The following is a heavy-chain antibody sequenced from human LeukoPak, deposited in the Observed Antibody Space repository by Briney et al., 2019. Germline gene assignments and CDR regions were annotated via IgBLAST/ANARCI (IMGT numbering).Heavy chain of an antibody. J-gene: IGHJ4*02. CDR2: IYYGGST. CDR3: ASLGGSGSWNFGY. D-gene: IGHD3-10*01. Sequence: KPSETLSLTCTVSGGSISSYYWSWIRQSPGKGLEWIGYIYYGGSTNYNPSLKSRATISLDTSKNQFSLRLSSVTAADTAVYYCASLGGSGSWNFGYWGQGALVTVSS. V-gene: IGHV4-59*01. CDR1: GGSISSYY.